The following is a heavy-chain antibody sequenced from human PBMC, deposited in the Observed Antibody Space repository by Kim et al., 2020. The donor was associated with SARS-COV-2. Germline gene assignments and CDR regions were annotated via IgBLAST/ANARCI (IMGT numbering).Heavy chain of an antibody. CDR2: IYSGGST. Sequence: GGSLRLSCAASGFTVSRNYMNWVRQAPGKGLEWVSVIYSGGSTFYADSVKGRFTISRHNSKNTLNLQMNSLRAEDTAVYYCARSFGDYYFDYWGQGTLVTVSS. CDR3: ARSFGDYYFDY. J-gene: IGHJ4*02. D-gene: IGHD3-10*01. CDR1: GFTVSRNY. V-gene: IGHV3-53*04.